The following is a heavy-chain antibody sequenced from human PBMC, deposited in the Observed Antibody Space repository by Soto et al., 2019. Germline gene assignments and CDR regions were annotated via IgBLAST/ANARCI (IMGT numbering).Heavy chain of an antibody. CDR1: GFTFSSNW. V-gene: IGHV3-74*01. Sequence: EVQLVESGGGLVQPGGSLRLSCAASGFTFSSNWMRWVRQAPGKGLVWVARINSDGTTTTYADPVKGRFTISRDNAKNTVYLQMNSLRVEDTAVYYCATVGTGSYNWFDPWGRGTLVTVSS. CDR2: INSDGTTT. J-gene: IGHJ5*02. CDR3: ATVGTGSYNWFDP. D-gene: IGHD3-10*01.